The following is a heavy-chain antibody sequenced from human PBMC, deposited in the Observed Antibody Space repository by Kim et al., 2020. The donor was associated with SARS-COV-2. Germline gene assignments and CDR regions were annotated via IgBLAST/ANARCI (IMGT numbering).Heavy chain of an antibody. CDR1: GFTFSDSS. Sequence: GGSLRLSCAASGFTFSDSSMHWVRQASGKGLVWVCRIKSEVNCYATAYAASVRGTFTIYRDDSKITAYMQIIRLKNEDTAVYYCSSVTDTLYAFRGAFV. CDR3: SSVTDTLYAFRGAFV. J-gene: IGHJ3*02. CDR2: IKSEVNCYAT. V-gene: IGHV3-73*01. D-gene: IGHD3-10*01.